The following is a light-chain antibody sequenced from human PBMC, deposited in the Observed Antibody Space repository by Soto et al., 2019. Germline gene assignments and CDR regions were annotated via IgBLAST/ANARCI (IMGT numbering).Light chain of an antibody. J-gene: IGKJ1*01. Sequence: DIQLTQSPSTLSASVGDRVTITCRASQSISSWLAWYQQKPGKAPKFLIYNTSNLQSGVPSRFSGSGSGTEFTLTISSLQPDVFATYYCQHYYSSCWTFGQGTKVEIK. CDR3: QHYYSSCWT. CDR1: QSISSW. CDR2: NTS. V-gene: IGKV1-5*03.